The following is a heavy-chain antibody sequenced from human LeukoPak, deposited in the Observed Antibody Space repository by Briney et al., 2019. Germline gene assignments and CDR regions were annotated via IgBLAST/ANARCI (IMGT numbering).Heavy chain of an antibody. CDR3: AKYDALRFLEWFFEH. J-gene: IGHJ4*02. Sequence: LSLTCAVYGGSFSGYYWSWIRQAPGKGLEWVSYISSSGSTIYYADSVKGRFTISRDNSKNTLYLQMNSLRAEDTAVYYCAKYDALRFLEWFFEHWGQGTLVTVSS. D-gene: IGHD3-3*01. V-gene: IGHV3-11*01. CDR1: GGSFSGYY. CDR2: ISSSGSTI.